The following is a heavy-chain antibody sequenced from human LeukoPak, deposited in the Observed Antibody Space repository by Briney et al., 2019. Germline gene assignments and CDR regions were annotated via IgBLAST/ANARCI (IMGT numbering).Heavy chain of an antibody. J-gene: IGHJ6*03. V-gene: IGHV4-38-2*02. CDR3: ARGGTTGGYYYYYMDV. CDR2: IYYSGTN. Sequence: SETLSLTCSVFGYPGNSNYYWGWVRQPPGKGLEWVGSIYYSGTNHYNPSLKSRVTISVDTSKNQFSLKLSSVTAADTAVYYCARGGTTGGYYYYYMDVWGKGTTVTVSS. CDR1: GYPGNSNYY. D-gene: IGHD1-1*01.